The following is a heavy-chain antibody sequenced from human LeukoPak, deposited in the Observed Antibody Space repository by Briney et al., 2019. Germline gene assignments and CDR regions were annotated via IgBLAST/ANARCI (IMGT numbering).Heavy chain of an antibody. D-gene: IGHD3-22*01. CDR3: APLKGDIVVDSH. Sequence: NESGPTLVKPTQTLTLTCTFSGFSLSTSGVAVGWIRRPPGKALEWLALIYWDDDKRYSPSLKGRLTITKDTSKNQVVLTMTNMDPVDTATYYCAPLKGDIVVDSHWGQGTLVTVSS. CDR1: GFSLSTSGVA. CDR2: IYWDDDK. V-gene: IGHV2-5*02. J-gene: IGHJ4*02.